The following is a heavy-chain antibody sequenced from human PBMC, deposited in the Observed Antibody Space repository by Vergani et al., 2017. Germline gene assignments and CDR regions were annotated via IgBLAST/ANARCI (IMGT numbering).Heavy chain of an antibody. CDR2: ISGSGGST. CDR3: AKGLFLRASRGSSSVDY. V-gene: IGHV3-23*01. D-gene: IGHD6-6*01. Sequence: EVQLLESGGGLVQPGGSLRLSCAASGFTFSSYAMSWVRQAPGKGLEWVSAISGSGGSTYYADSVKGRFTISRDNSKNTLYLQMNSLSAEDTAVYYCAKGLFLRASRGSSSVDYWGRGTLVTVSS. CDR1: GFTFSSYA. J-gene: IGHJ4*02.